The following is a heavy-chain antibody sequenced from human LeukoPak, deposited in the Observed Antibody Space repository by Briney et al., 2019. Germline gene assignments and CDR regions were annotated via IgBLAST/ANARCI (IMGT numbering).Heavy chain of an antibody. Sequence: SETLSLTCTVFGGSISSYYWSWIRQPPGKGLEWIGEINHSGRTNYNASLKSRVTISVDTSKNQFSLKMSYVTAADTAVYYCARSPRYSGYDYGSDYWGRGILVTVSS. D-gene: IGHD5-12*01. CDR3: ARSPRYSGYDYGSDY. CDR2: INHSGRT. V-gene: IGHV4-34*01. CDR1: GGSISSYY. J-gene: IGHJ4*02.